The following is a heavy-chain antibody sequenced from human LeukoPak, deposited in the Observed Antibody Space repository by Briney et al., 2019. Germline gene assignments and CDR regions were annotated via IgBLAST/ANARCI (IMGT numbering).Heavy chain of an antibody. CDR3: ARGGRIYYYYMDV. V-gene: IGHV3-7*01. CDR2: INEDGSEI. Sequence: PGGSLRLSCAASGFTFSRSWMTWVRQAPGKGLEWVASINEDGSEIHYVDSVKGRFTISRDNAKDSLYLQMNSLTAEDTAMYYCARGGRIYYYYMDVWGKGTTVTVSS. J-gene: IGHJ6*03. D-gene: IGHD2-15*01. CDR1: GFTFSRSW.